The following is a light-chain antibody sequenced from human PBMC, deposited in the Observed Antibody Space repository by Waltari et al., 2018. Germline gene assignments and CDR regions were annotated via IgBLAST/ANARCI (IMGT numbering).Light chain of an antibody. Sequence: DIVVTLSPDSLAVSLGGMATLHCKPRPSVLSCSNNKNHLAWFQPKPGPPPKLLISWASTREFGVPDRFSGSGSGTYFTLTISSLQPEDAAVYYCQQYYTTPFFGGGTRV. J-gene: IGKJ4*01. V-gene: IGKV4-1*01. CDR2: WAS. CDR1: PSVLSCSNNKNH. CDR3: QQYYTTPF.